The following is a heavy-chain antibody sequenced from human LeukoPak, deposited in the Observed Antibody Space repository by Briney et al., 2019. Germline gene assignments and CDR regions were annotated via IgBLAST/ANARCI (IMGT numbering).Heavy chain of an antibody. CDR2: ISTGGSTV. J-gene: IGHJ4*02. CDR3: ARSPANWNFVSDC. CDR1: EFAFSTYD. V-gene: IGHV3-48*03. Sequence: GGSLRLSCVASEFAFSTYDMNWVRQAPGKGLEWVSYISTGGSTVYYADSVKGRFTISRDDAKNSMYLQMDSLRAEDTAVYYCARSPANWNFVSDCWGQGTRVTVSS. D-gene: IGHD1-7*01.